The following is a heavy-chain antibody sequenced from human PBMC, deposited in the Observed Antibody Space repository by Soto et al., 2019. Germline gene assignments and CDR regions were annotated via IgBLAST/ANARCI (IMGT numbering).Heavy chain of an antibody. CDR2: IYPGDSDT. CDR3: ARCLVGATVSFDI. J-gene: IGHJ3*02. CDR1: GYSFCRYW. D-gene: IGHD1-26*01. V-gene: IGHV5-51*01. Sequence: GESLKISCKGSGYSFCRYWIGWVCQMPGKGLEWMGIIYPGDSDTRYSPSFQGQVTTSADKSISTAYLQWSSLKASDTAMYYCARCLVGATVSFDIWGQGTMVTVSS.